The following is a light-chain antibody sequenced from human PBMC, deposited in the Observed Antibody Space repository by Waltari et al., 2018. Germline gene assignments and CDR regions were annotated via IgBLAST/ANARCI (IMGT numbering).Light chain of an antibody. CDR1: NSNIGAGFD. J-gene: IGLJ3*02. CDR3: QSYDSSPYVV. Sequence: QSVLTQPPSVSGAPGQRVTISCTGNNSNIGAGFDVHWYQQLPGPAPKLLIYVNDNGASWVPGRFSGSKAGSSASLAITGLQAEDEADYYCQSYDSSPYVVFGGGTRLTVL. V-gene: IGLV1-40*01. CDR2: VND.